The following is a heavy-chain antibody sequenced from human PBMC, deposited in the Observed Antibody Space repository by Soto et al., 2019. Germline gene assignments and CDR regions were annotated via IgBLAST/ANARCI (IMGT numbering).Heavy chain of an antibody. CDR3: GRDSRSTVTMFDY. D-gene: IGHD4-17*01. CDR1: EGSSSRCY. Sequence: LQTLSLTRRVSEGSSSRCYRSWIRQPPGKGLEWIGYIYYSGSTNYNPSLKSRVTISVDTSKNQFSLKLSSVTAADTAVYYCGRDSRSTVTMFDYWGQGTLVTVSS. CDR2: IYYSGST. J-gene: IGHJ4*02. V-gene: IGHV4-59*01.